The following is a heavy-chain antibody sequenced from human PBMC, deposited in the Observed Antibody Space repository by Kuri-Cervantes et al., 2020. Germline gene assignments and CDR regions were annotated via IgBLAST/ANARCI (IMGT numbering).Heavy chain of an antibody. J-gene: IGHJ3*02. CDR3: AKDVSEYYGSGSYYNWFADAFDI. V-gene: IGHV3-23*01. CDR2: ISGSGGST. D-gene: IGHD3-10*01. CDR1: GFTFNNNA. Sequence: GGSLRLSCAASGFTFNNNAMSWVRQAPGKGLEWVSAISGSGGSTYYADSVKGRFTISRDNSKNTLYLQMNSLRAEDTAVYYCAKDVSEYYGSGSYYNWFADAFDIWGQGTMVTVSS.